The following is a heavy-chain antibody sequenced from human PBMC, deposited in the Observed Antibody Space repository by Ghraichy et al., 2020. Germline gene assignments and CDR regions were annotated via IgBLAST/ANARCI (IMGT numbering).Heavy chain of an antibody. V-gene: IGHV4-39*01. D-gene: IGHD5-18*01. J-gene: IGHJ4*02. Sequence: SETLSLTCTVSGGSISSSSYYWGWIRQPPGKGLEWIGSIYYSGSTYYNPSLKSRVTISVDTSKNQFSLKLSSVTAADTAVYYCARLEDTAMVTWDYWGQGTLVTVSS. CDR2: IYYSGST. CDR1: GGSISSSSYY. CDR3: ARLEDTAMVTWDY.